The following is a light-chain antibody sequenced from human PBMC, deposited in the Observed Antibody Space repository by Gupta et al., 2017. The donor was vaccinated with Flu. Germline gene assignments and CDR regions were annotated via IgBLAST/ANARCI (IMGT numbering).Light chain of an antibody. CDR2: AAS. V-gene: IGKV1-39*01. J-gene: IGKJ1*01. Sequence: DIQMTRSPSSLSASVGDRVTITCQASQSISSYLNGYQQKPGNAPKPLIYAASSLQSGVPSRFSGSGSRTDFTLTINSLQPEDFATYYCQQSDSTPWTFGQGTKVEIK. CDR1: QSISSY. CDR3: QQSDSTPWT.